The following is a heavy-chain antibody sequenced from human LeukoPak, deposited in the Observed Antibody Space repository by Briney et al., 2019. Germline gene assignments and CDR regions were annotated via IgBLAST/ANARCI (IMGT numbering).Heavy chain of an antibody. CDR1: GFTFRNFW. CDR3: ARVFELLCDY. D-gene: IGHD1-26*01. Sequence: GGSLRLSCAASGFTFRNFWMSWVRQAPGKGLEWVSYISSSSSTIYYADSVKGRFTISRDNAKNSLYLQMNSLRAEDTAVYYCARVFELLCDYWGQGTLVTVSS. CDR2: ISSSSSTI. J-gene: IGHJ4*02. V-gene: IGHV3-48*04.